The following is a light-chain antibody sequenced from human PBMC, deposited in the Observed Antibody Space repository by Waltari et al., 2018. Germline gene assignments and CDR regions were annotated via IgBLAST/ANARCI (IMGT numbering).Light chain of an antibody. CDR1: SSNIGAGYD. J-gene: IGLJ1*01. Sequence: QSDLTQPPSVSGAPGQRVTISCTGSSSNIGAGYDVHWYQQVPGTAPKLLIHNNSNRPSGVPDRFSGSKSGTSASLAITGLQAEDEADYYCQSYDSSLSGYVFGTGTKVTVL. CDR3: QSYDSSLSGYV. CDR2: NNS. V-gene: IGLV1-40*01.